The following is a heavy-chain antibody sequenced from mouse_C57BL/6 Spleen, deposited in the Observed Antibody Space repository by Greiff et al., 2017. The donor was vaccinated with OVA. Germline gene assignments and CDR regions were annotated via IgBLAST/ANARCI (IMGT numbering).Heavy chain of an antibody. V-gene: IGHV1-52*01. CDR3: ARGVVGGFAY. CDR2: IDPSDSET. CDR1: GYTFTSYW. D-gene: IGHD1-1*01. Sequence: QVQLQQPGAELVKPGASVKMSCKASGYTFTSYWITWVKQRPIQGLEWIGNIDPSDSETHYNQKFKDKATLTVDKSSSTAYMQLSSLTSEDSAVYYCARGVVGGFAYWGQGTLVTVSA. J-gene: IGHJ3*01.